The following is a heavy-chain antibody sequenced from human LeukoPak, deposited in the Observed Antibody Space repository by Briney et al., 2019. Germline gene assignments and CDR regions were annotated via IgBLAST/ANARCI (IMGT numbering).Heavy chain of an antibody. Sequence: SETLSLTCTVSGGSISSYYWSWIRQPAGKGLEWIGRIYTSGSTNYNPSLKSRVTMSVDTSKNQFSLKLSSVTAADTAVYYCARDGVMVRGVMASFDPWGQGTLVTVSS. D-gene: IGHD3-10*01. CDR3: ARDGVMVRGVMASFDP. J-gene: IGHJ5*02. V-gene: IGHV4-4*07. CDR1: GGSISSYY. CDR2: IYTSGST.